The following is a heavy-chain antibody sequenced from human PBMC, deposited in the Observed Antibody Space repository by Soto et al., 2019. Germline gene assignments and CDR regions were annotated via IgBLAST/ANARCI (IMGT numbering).Heavy chain of an antibody. CDR3: ARGGGGIVVVPAARVGMDV. CDR1: GYSISSGYY. CDR2: IYHSGST. J-gene: IGHJ6*02. V-gene: IGHV4-38-2*01. Sequence: PSETLSLTCAVSGYSISSGYYWGWIRQPPGKGLEWIGSIYHSGSTYYNPSLKSRVTISVDTSKNQFSLKLSSVTAADTAVYYCARGGGGIVVVPAARVGMDVWGQGTTVTVSS. D-gene: IGHD2-2*01.